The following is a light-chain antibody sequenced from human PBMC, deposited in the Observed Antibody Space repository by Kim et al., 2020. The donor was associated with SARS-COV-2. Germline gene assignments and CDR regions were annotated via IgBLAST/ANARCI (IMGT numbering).Light chain of an antibody. CDR1: NIGGKS. CDR2: YDS. CDR3: QVWDSSSDHPVV. J-gene: IGLJ2*01. V-gene: IGLV3-21*04. Sequence: PGKPARITCGENNIGGKSVHWYQQKPGQAPVLVIYYDSDRPSGIPERFSGSNAGNTATLTISRVEAGDEADYYCQVWDSSSDHPVVFGGGTQLTVL.